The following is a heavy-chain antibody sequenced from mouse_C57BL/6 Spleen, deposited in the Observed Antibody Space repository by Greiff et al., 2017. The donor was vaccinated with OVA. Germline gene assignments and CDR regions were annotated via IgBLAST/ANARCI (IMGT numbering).Heavy chain of an antibody. CDR3: ARSVTTAQASSYAMDY. CDR1: GYTFTSYW. D-gene: IGHD3-2*02. CDR2: IDPSDSYT. V-gene: IGHV1-50*01. Sequence: QVQLQQPGAELVKPGASVKLSCKASGYTFTSYWMQWVKQRPGQGLEWIGEIDPSDSYTNYNQKFKGKATLTVDTSSSTAYMQLSSLTSEDSAVYYCARSVTTAQASSYAMDYWGQGTSVTVSS. J-gene: IGHJ4*01.